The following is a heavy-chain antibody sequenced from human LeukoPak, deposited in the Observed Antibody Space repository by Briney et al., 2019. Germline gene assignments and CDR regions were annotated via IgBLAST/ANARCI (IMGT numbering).Heavy chain of an antibody. CDR3: ATSSSGYEGAFDY. Sequence: ASMKVSCKVSGYTLTELSMHWVRQAPGKGLEWMGGFDPEDGETIYAQKFQGRVTMTEDTSTDTAYMELSSLRSEDTAVYYCATSSSGYEGAFDYWGQGTLVTVSS. CDR2: FDPEDGET. D-gene: IGHD3-22*01. J-gene: IGHJ4*02. CDR1: GYTLTELS. V-gene: IGHV1-24*01.